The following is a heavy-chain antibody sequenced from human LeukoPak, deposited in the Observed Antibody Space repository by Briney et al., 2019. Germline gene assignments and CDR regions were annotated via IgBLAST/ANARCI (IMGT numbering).Heavy chain of an antibody. CDR3: AGVTASRHPYVDY. Sequence: GGSLRLSCAASGFTLRSYWMHSFRQAPEERLVWVSRINSDGSIRSYADSVEGRFTISRDNAENTLYPQLNSLRVEDTAVFFCAGVTASRHPYVDYWGQGTLVTVSS. J-gene: IGHJ4*02. CDR1: GFTLRSYW. V-gene: IGHV3-74*01. D-gene: IGHD3-16*01. CDR2: INSDGSIR.